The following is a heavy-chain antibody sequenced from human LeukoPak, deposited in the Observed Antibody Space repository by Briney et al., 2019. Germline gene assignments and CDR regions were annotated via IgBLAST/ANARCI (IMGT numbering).Heavy chain of an antibody. V-gene: IGHV3-53*05. J-gene: IGHJ4*02. D-gene: IGHD3-22*01. Sequence: GSLRLSCTVSGFTVSSNSMSWVRQAPGKGLEWVSRINSDGSNTNYADSVKGRFTISRDNSKNTLYLQMNSLRAEDTAVYYCAKGGYQYDSSGHNYFDYWGQGTLVTVSS. CDR3: AKGGYQYDSSGHNYFDY. CDR1: GFTVSSNS. CDR2: INSDGSNT.